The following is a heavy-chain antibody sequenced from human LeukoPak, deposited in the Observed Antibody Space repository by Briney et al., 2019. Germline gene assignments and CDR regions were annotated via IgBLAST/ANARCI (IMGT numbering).Heavy chain of an antibody. Sequence: SETLSLTCTVSGYSISSGYFWGWIRPPPGKGLEWIGTIYNSGSTYYNASLESRVTISVDTSKNHFSLKMSSVTAADTAVYYCARDLASCAGDCYSDGFDYWGQGALVTVSS. CDR3: ARDLASCAGDCYSDGFDY. CDR1: GYSISSGYF. D-gene: IGHD2-21*02. J-gene: IGHJ4*02. CDR2: IYNSGST. V-gene: IGHV4-38-2*02.